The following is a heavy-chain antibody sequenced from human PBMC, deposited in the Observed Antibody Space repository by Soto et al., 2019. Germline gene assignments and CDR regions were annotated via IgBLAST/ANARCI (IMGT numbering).Heavy chain of an antibody. CDR1: GGTFSSYA. CDR2: IIPIFGTA. Sequence: VASVKVSCKASGGTFSSYAISWVRQAPGQGLEWMGGIIPIFGTANYARKFQGRVTITADESTSTAYMELSSLRSEDKAVYYCARESESGYSYVLAFDYWGQGTLVTVSS. J-gene: IGHJ4*02. V-gene: IGHV1-69*13. CDR3: ARESESGYSYVLAFDY. D-gene: IGHD5-18*01.